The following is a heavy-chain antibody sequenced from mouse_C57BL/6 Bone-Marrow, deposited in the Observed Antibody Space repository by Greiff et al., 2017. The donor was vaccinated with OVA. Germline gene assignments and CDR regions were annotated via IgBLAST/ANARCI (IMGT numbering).Heavy chain of an antibody. J-gene: IGHJ2*01. CDR3: ASHAGYYGSSYPYYFAY. V-gene: IGHV1-9*01. D-gene: IGHD1-1*01. Sequence: VQLQQSGAELMKPGASVKLSCKATGYTFTGYWIEWVKQRPGHGLEWIGEILPGGGRTNYNEKFKGKAKFTADKSSNTTYMQHSCLTTEDSAISSFASHAGYYGSSYPYYFAYWGQGTTLTVSS. CDR2: ILPGGGRT. CDR1: GYTFTGYW.